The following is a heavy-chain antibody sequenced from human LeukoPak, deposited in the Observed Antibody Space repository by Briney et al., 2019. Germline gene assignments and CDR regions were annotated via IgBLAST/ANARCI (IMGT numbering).Heavy chain of an antibody. CDR3: ARDHSAVAGTIGY. V-gene: IGHV1-46*01. Sequence: ASVKVSCKASGYTFTSYYMHWVRQAPGQGLEWMGIINPSGGSTSYAQKLQGRVTMTRDMSTSTVYMELSSLRSEDTAVYYCARDHSAVAGTIGYWGQGTLVTVSS. CDR1: GYTFTSYY. J-gene: IGHJ4*02. D-gene: IGHD6-19*01. CDR2: INPSGGST.